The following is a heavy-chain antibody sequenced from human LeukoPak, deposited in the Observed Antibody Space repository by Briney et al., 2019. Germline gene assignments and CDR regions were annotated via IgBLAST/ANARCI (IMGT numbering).Heavy chain of an antibody. J-gene: IGHJ5*02. CDR2: INHSGST. CDR3: ARERSNSSSWYLNWFDP. CDR1: GGSFSGYY. V-gene: IGHV4-34*01. D-gene: IGHD6-13*01. Sequence: SETLSLTCAVYGGSFSGYYWSWIRQPPGKGLEWIGEINHSGSTYYNPSLKSRVTISVDTSKNQFSLKLSSVTAADTAVYYCARERSNSSSWYLNWFDPWGQGTLVTVSS.